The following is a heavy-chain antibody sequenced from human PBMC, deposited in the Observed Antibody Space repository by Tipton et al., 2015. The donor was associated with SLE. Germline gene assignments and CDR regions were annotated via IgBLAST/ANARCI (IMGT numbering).Heavy chain of an antibody. CDR3: ARGGRGDGGNPFDP. V-gene: IGHV4-34*01. Sequence: TLSLTCAVYGGSFSGYYWSWIRQPPGEGLEWIGEINHSGSTNYNPSLKSRVTISMDTSKNQLSLKLSTVTAADTAVYYCARGGRGDGGNPFDPWGQGTLVTVSS. J-gene: IGHJ5*02. CDR1: GGSFSGYY. CDR2: INHSGST. D-gene: IGHD4-23*01.